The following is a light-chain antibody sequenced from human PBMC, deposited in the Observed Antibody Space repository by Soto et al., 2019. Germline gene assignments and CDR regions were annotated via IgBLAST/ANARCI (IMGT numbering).Light chain of an antibody. CDR2: AAS. CDR1: HDISDD. V-gene: IGKV1-39*01. Sequence: DIQMTQNPSSLSASVGDRVTITCRASHDISDDLHWYQQKPGKAPNLLIYAASTLQSGVPSRFSGSGSGTDFTLTISSLQPEDFATYFCQHGYSTPLTFGGGTKVDIK. CDR3: QHGYSTPLT. J-gene: IGKJ4*01.